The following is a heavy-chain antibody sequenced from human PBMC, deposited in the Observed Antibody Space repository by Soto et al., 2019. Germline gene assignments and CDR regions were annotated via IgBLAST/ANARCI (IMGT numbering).Heavy chain of an antibody. J-gene: IGHJ4*02. Sequence: QVQLVQSGAEVKKPGASVRVSCQTSAYTFTNYAVSWVRQAPGQGLEWMGWISGDNGNTIYAQKFQGRVTMTTDTSTRKAYMELRSLRSDGTAVYYCATGLSGYCSGGSCYSDSWGQGTLVTVSS. CDR2: ISGDNGNT. CDR3: ATGLSGYCSGGSCYSDS. V-gene: IGHV1-18*01. D-gene: IGHD2-15*01. CDR1: AYTFTNYA.